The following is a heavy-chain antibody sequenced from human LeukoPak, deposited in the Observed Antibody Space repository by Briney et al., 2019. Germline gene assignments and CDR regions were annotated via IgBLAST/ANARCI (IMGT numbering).Heavy chain of an antibody. J-gene: IGHJ4*02. V-gene: IGHV3-23*01. CDR1: GFTFSSYA. CDR2: ISGSGGST. CDR3: AKATPYDILTGYSFDFDY. D-gene: IGHD3-9*01. Sequence: GGSLRLSCAASGFTFSSYAMSWVRQAPGKGLEWVSAISGSGGSTYYADSVKGRFTISRDNSKNTLYLQMNSLRAEDTAVYYCAKATPYDILTGYSFDFDYWGQGTLVTVSS.